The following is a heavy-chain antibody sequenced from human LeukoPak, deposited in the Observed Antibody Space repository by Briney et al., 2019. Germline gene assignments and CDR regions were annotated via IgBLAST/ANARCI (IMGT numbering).Heavy chain of an antibody. V-gene: IGHV4-34*01. Sequence: SETLSLTCAVYGGSFSGYYWNWIRQSSGKGLEWIGEINHSGSTNYNPSLKSRVTISVDTSKNQFSLKLSSVTAADTTVYYCARGFGSGWSTLFVYWGQGTLVTVSS. CDR1: GGSFSGYY. CDR2: INHSGST. D-gene: IGHD6-19*01. J-gene: IGHJ4*02. CDR3: ARGFGSGWSTLFVY.